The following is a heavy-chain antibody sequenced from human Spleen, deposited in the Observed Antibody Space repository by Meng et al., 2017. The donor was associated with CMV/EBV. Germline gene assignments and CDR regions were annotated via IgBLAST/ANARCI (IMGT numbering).Heavy chain of an antibody. CDR1: GGSISSSSYY. Sequence: SETLSLTCTVSGGSISSSSYYWGWIRQHPGKGLELIGYIFYSGSTKYNPSLESRVTISVDTSKNQFSLNLTSVTAADTAVYYCARAPPGWNYGHWFDSWGQGTLVTVSS. CDR3: ARAPPGWNYGHWFDS. CDR2: IFYSGST. J-gene: IGHJ5*01. D-gene: IGHD1-7*01. V-gene: IGHV4-61*05.